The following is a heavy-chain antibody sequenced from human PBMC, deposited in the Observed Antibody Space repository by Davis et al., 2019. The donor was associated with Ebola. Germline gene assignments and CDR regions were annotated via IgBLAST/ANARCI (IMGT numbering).Heavy chain of an antibody. V-gene: IGHV1-46*01. CDR1: GYTFTSYY. Sequence: ASVKVSCKASGYTFTSYYLHWVRQAPGQGLEWMGVINPSAGYTNYAQKFQGRVTITRDTSTSTVYMEVRRLRSDDTAVYYCARDGPDYYGLDVWGQGTAVTVSS. J-gene: IGHJ6*02. CDR3: ARDGPDYYGLDV. CDR2: INPSAGYT.